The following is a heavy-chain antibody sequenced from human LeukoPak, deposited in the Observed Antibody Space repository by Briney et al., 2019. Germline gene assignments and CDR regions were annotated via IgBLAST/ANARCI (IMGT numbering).Heavy chain of an antibody. CDR2: ISGGGEIT. D-gene: IGHD2-21*02. J-gene: IGHJ4*02. CDR3: AKGDGGTYPFDY. Sequence: GGSLRLSCAASGFTFSSYEINWVRQAPGKGLEWVSAISGGGEITYYADSVNGRFTISRDNSKNTLYLQMNSLRAEDTALYYCAKGDGGTYPFDYWGQGTLVTVSS. V-gene: IGHV3-23*01. CDR1: GFTFSSYE.